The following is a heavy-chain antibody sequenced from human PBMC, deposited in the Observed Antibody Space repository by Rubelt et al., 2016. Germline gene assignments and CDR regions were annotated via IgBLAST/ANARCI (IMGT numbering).Heavy chain of an antibody. V-gene: IGHV4-4*02. CDR3: ARVGGYNSPFNY. D-gene: IGHD2/OR15-2a*01. CDR2: IFHSGST. J-gene: IGHJ4*02. Sequence: QVQLQESGPGLVKPSGTLSLTCGVSGDSITSRNWWSWVRQSPGQGLEWIGEIFHSGSTNYNPSLKSRVTISVDTPKNQFSRKLGSVTAADTAMYYGARVGGYNSPFNYWGPGTLVTVSS. CDR1: GDSITSRNW.